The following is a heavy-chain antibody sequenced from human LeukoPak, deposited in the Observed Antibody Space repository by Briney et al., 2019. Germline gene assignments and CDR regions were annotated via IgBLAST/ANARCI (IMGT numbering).Heavy chain of an antibody. V-gene: IGHV5-51*01. CDR3: ARHKGFSTSSFDY. Sequence: LGESLKISCKGSAYSFINYWIGWVRQMPGKGLEWMGIIYPGDSDTRYSPSLQGQVTISADKSISTAYLRWNSLKASDTAMYYCARHKGFSTSSFDYWGQGTLVTVSS. CDR2: IYPGDSDT. J-gene: IGHJ4*02. CDR1: AYSFINYW.